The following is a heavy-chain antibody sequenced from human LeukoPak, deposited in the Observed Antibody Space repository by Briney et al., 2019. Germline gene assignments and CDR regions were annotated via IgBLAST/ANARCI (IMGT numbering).Heavy chain of an antibody. CDR2: ISYDGSNK. V-gene: IGHV3-30-3*01. D-gene: IGHD1-7*01. CDR1: RFTFSSYA. J-gene: IGHJ4*02. Sequence: GGSLRLSCAASRFTFSSYAMHWVRQAPGKGLEWVAVISYDGSNKYYADSVKGRFTISRDNSKNTLYLQMNSLRAEDTAVYYCAREGRTTYFDYWGQGTLVTVSS. CDR3: AREGRTTYFDY.